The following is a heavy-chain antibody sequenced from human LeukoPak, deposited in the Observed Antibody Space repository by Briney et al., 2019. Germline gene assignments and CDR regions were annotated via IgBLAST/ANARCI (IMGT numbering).Heavy chain of an antibody. CDR2: ISWNSGSI. V-gene: IGHV3-9*03. J-gene: IGHJ4*02. D-gene: IGHD6-13*01. CDR3: AKDLGGHGRAAALDY. Sequence: PGGSLRLSCAASGFTFDDYAMHWVRQAPGKGLEWVSGISWNSGSIGYADSVKGRFTISRDNAKNSLYLQMNSLRAEDMALYYCAKDLGGHGRAAALDYWGQGTLVTVSS. CDR1: GFTFDDYA.